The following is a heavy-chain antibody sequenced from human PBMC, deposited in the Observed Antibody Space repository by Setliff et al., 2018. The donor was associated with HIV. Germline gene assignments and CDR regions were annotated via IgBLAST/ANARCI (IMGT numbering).Heavy chain of an antibody. Sequence: PGGSLRLSCSASGFTFSNYAMHWVRQAPGKGLEYVSAISSEGRSTYYVDSVKGRFTISRDNSKNTVYLQMSGLRPDDTAMYYCVKRYDYWSGYRSGGDFDYWGQGALVTVSS. CDR3: VKRYDYWSGYRSGGDFDY. CDR2: ISSEGRST. J-gene: IGHJ4*02. CDR1: GFTFSNYA. D-gene: IGHD3-3*01. V-gene: IGHV3-64D*09.